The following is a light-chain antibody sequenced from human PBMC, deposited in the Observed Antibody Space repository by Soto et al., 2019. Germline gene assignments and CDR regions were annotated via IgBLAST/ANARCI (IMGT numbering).Light chain of an antibody. CDR2: RVS. CDR3: CSFAGRDTYVV. J-gene: IGLJ2*01. V-gene: IGLV2-11*01. CDR1: SSDVGHYNF. Sequence: QSALIQPRSVSGSPGQSVTISCTGTSSDVGHYNFVSWYQHHPGKAPKPMIYRVSQRPSGVPDRFSGSKSGNTASLTISRLQTEDEADYYCCSFAGRDTYVVFGGGTQLTVL.